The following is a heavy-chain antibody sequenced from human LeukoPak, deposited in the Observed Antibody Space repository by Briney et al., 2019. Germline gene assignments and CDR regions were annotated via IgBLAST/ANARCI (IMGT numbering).Heavy chain of an antibody. J-gene: IGHJ5*02. CDR2: INHSGST. Sequence: SETLSLSCAVYGGTFSSYYWSWIRHPPGKGLEWIGQINHSGSTNYNASLEMRVTISLDTSKNHFSLTRRPVSAAERAVYYSARGRTYGTWGQGTLVTVSS. D-gene: IGHD3-10*01. CDR3: ARGRTYGT. CDR1: GGTFSSYY. V-gene: IGHV4-34*01.